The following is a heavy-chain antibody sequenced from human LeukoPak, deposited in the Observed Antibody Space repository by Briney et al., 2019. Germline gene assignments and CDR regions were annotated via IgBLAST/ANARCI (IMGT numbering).Heavy chain of an antibody. Sequence: SETLSLTRTVSGFSITSGYYWGWIRQPPGKGLEWIGSIYHSGSTYYNPSLKSRVTISVDTSKNQFSLKLGSVTAADTAVYYCARTTEAHSWRTRYYDYYMDVWGKGTTVTVSS. CDR3: ARTTEAHSWRTRYYDYYMDV. J-gene: IGHJ6*03. CDR2: IYHSGST. CDR1: GFSITSGYY. D-gene: IGHD6-13*01. V-gene: IGHV4-38-2*02.